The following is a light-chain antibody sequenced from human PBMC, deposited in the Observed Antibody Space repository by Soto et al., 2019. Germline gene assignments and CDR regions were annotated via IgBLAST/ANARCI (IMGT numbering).Light chain of an antibody. CDR3: QQYNSWPLT. V-gene: IGKV3D-15*01. Sequence: EIVMTQSPATVSVSPGERATLSCRASQSVSSSYLAWYQQKPGQAPRLVIYDIFTRATGVPTRISGSGSGTEFTLTISSLQSEDFAVYYCQQYNSWPLTFGGGTKVDIK. J-gene: IGKJ4*01. CDR1: QSVSSSY. CDR2: DIF.